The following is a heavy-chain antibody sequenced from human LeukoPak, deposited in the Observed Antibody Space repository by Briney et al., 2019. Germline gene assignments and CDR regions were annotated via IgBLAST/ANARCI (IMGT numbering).Heavy chain of an antibody. D-gene: IGHD6-13*01. CDR3: ARGTPVFESVSREGSWWYYYYGMDV. J-gene: IGHJ6*02. CDR2: ISYDGSNK. Sequence: PGGSLRLSCAASGFTFSSYAMHWVRQAPGKGLEWVAVISYDGSNKYYADSVKGRFTISRDNSKNTLYLQVNSLRAEDTAVYYCARGTPVFESVSREGSWWYYYYGMDVWGQGTTVTVSS. V-gene: IGHV3-30-3*01. CDR1: GFTFSSYA.